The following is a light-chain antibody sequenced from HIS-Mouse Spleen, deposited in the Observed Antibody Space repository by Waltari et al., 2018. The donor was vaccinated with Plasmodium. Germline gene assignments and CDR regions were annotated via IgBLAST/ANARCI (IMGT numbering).Light chain of an antibody. CDR3: YATDSSGNHRV. CDR1: ALPKKY. Sequence: SYELTQPPSVSVSPGQTARITCSGDALPKKYAYWYQQKSGQAPVLVNYEESKRPSGIAERCSGSSLVTMATLTSSGAQVEDEADYYCYATDSSGNHRVFGGGTKLTVL. J-gene: IGLJ3*02. CDR2: EES. V-gene: IGLV3-10*01.